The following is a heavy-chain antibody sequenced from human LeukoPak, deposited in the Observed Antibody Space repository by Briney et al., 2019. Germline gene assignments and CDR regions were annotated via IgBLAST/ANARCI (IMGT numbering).Heavy chain of an antibody. CDR2: MYYTGSS. CDR3: ARGSIPTQNWFDP. J-gene: IGHJ5*02. V-gene: IGHV4-59*01. CDR1: GCSINNYF. D-gene: IGHD2-2*01. Sequence: SETLSLTCTVSGCSINNYFWNWIRQPPGKGLEWIGYMYYTGSSSYNPSLKSRVTISVDTSKNQFSLKLSSVTTADTAIYYCARGSIPTQNWFDPWGQGTPVTVSS.